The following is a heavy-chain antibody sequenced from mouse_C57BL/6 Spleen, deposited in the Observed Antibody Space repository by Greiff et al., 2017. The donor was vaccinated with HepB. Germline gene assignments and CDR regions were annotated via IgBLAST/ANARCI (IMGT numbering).Heavy chain of an antibody. D-gene: IGHD6-1*01. J-gene: IGHJ1*03. V-gene: IGHV1-82*01. Sequence: VQLQQSGPELVKPGASVKISCKASGYAFSSSWMNWVKQRPGKGLEWIGRIYPGDGDTNYNGKFKGKATLTADKSSSTAYMQLSSLTSEDSAVYFCASSPWYFDVWGTGTTVTVSS. CDR1: GYAFSSSW. CDR2: IYPGDGDT. CDR3: ASSPWYFDV.